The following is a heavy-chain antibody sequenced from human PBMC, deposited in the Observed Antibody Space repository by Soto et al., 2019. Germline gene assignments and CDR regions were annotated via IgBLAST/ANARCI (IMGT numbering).Heavy chain of an antibody. J-gene: IGHJ4*02. Sequence: GGSLRLPCAASGFTFNSYAMSWVRQAPGKWLEWVSAISGSGGSTCYADSVKGRFTISRDTSKNTLYLQMNSLRAEVTAVYYCAKVTGYASCYYHPFDYWGQGTLVTVSS. CDR1: GFTFNSYA. V-gene: IGHV3-23*01. CDR2: ISGSGGST. CDR3: AKVTGYASCYYHPFDY. D-gene: IGHD3-22*01.